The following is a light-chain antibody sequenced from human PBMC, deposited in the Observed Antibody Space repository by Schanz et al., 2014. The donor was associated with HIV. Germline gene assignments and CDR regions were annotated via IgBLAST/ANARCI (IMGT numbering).Light chain of an antibody. V-gene: IGLV2-14*03. CDR1: SRDVGGYNY. CDR3: SSYAASDNSWV. J-gene: IGLJ3*02. CDR2: DVS. Sequence: ALTQPASVSGAPGQAITISCTGNSRDVGGYNYVPWYQQHPGKAPKLMVYDVSDRPSGGSNRFSGSKSGNTASLSISGLQAEDEADYYCSSYAASDNSWVFGGGTKLTVL.